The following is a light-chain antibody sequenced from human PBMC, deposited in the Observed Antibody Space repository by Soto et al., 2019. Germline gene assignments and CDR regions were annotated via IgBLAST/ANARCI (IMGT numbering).Light chain of an antibody. V-gene: IGKV3D-15*01. CDR3: QQYGDWPGA. CDR2: DAS. CDR1: QSVGSK. Sequence: EIVMTQSPPTPSVSPGERATLSCRASQSVGSKLAWYQQRPGQAPRLLIYDASNRATGIPARFSGSGSGTEFSLTISSLQSEDFAVYSCQQYGDWPGAFGGGTKVDI. J-gene: IGKJ4*01.